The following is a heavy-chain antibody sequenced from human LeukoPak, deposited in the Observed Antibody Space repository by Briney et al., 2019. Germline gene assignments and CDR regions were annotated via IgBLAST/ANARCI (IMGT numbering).Heavy chain of an antibody. CDR3: AREREIAAAADQNWYFDL. CDR1: GYTFTSYY. Sequence: VASVKVSCKASGYTFTSYYMHWVRQAPGQGLEWMGIINPSGGSTSYAQKFQGRVTMTRDTSMSTVYMELSSLRSEDTAVYYCAREREIAAAADQNWYFDLWGRGTLVTVSS. J-gene: IGHJ2*01. CDR2: INPSGGST. V-gene: IGHV1-46*01. D-gene: IGHD6-13*01.